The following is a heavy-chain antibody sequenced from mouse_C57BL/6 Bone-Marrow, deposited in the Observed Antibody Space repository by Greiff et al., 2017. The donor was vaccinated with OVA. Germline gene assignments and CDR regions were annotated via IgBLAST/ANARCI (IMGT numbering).Heavy chain of an antibody. J-gene: IGHJ4*01. D-gene: IGHD1-1*01. Sequence: QVQLQQSGAELVRPGASVTLSCKASGYTFTDYEMHWVKQTPVHGLEWIGAIDPETGGTAYNQKFTGKAILTADKSSSTAYMELRSLTSEDAAVYYCTRGEGDYYGSYAMDYWGQGTSVTVSS. CDR1: GYTFTDYE. CDR3: TRGEGDYYGSYAMDY. CDR2: IDPETGGT. V-gene: IGHV1-15*01.